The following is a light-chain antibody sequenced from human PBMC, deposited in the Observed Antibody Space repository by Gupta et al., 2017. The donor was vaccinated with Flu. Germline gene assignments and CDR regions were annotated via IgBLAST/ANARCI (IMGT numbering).Light chain of an antibody. CDR1: DVGANNY. CDR2: GVN. CDR3: SSYRSSSTSFF. J-gene: IGLJ1*01. Sequence: DVGANNYVSWYQQHPGKAPKVMIYGVNNRPSGVSDRFSGSKSGNTASLTISGLQAEDEADYYCSSYRSSSTSFFFGTGTKVTVL. V-gene: IGLV2-14*01.